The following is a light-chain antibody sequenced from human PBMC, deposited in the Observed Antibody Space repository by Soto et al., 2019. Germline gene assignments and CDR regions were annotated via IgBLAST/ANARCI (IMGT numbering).Light chain of an antibody. V-gene: IGKV3-15*01. Sequence: EIVMTQSPATLSVSPGERATLSCRASQNVGNNLVWYQQKPGQAPRLLIYGASTRAAGIPDRFSGSGSGTEFTLAISGLQSDDFAVYYCQQFNNWPPWTFGQGTKVDIK. J-gene: IGKJ1*01. CDR2: GAS. CDR1: QNVGNN. CDR3: QQFNNWPPWT.